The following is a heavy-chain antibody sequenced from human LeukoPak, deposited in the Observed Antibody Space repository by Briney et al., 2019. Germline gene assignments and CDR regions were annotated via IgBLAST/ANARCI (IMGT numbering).Heavy chain of an antibody. CDR2: IYYSGST. D-gene: IGHD3-22*01. CDR3: ARETEDSSGFYGMDV. Sequence: PSETLSLTCTVSGGSISSGGYYWSWIRQHPGKGLEWIGYIYYSGSTYYNPSLKSRVTISVDTSKNQFSLKLSSVTAADTAVYYCARETEDSSGFYGMDVWGQGTTVTVSS. CDR1: GGSISSGGYY. J-gene: IGHJ6*02. V-gene: IGHV4-31*03.